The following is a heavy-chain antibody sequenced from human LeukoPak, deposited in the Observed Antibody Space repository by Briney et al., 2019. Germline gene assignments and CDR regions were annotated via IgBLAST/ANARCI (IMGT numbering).Heavy chain of an antibody. V-gene: IGHV4-34*01. CDR2: INHSGST. CDR1: GGSFSGYY. CDR3: ARGREWLLSSLIDY. J-gene: IGHJ4*02. D-gene: IGHD3-3*01. Sequence: SSETLSLTCAVYGGSFSGYYWSWIRQPPGKGLEWIGEINHSGSTNYNPSLKSRVTISVDTSKNQFSLKLSSVTAADTAVYYCARGREWLLSSLIDYWGQGTLVTVSS.